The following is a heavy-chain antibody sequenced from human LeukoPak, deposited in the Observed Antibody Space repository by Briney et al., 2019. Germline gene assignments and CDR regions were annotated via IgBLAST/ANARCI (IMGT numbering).Heavy chain of an antibody. D-gene: IGHD3/OR15-3a*01. Sequence: GGSLRLSCAASGFTDSSYSMSWVRPAPGKGLEWVSYISSSSSTIYDADSVKGRFTISGDNAKNSLYLQMNSLRDEDTAVYYCARAFGLTDYWGQGTLVTVSS. CDR3: ARAFGLTDY. V-gene: IGHV3-48*02. J-gene: IGHJ4*02. CDR2: ISSSSSTI. CDR1: GFTDSSYS.